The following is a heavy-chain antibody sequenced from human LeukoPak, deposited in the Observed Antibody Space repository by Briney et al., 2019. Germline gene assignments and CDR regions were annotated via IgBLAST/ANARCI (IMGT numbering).Heavy chain of an antibody. V-gene: IGHV3-23*01. CDR2: ISGTGANT. D-gene: IGHD7-27*01. CDR3: EKGIRQLGNYYYYMDV. J-gene: IGHJ6*03. Sequence: GGSLRLSCAASGFTFSNYVMSWVRQAPGKGLEWVSAISGTGANTFYADSVKGRFTMSRDNPNNMLYLQMNSLRADDTALYYCEKGIRQLGNYYYYMDVWGKGTTVTV. CDR1: GFTFSNYV.